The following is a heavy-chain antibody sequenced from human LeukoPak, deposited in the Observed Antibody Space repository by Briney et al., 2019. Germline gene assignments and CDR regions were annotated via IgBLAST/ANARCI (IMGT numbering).Heavy chain of an antibody. Sequence: LSLTCTVSGGSFSTYYWSWIRQAPGKGLEWVSYISSSGSTIYYADSVKGRFTISRDNAKNSLYLQMNSLRAEDTAVYYCARDRPNHPYYYYGMDVWGQGTTVTVSS. CDR2: ISSSGSTI. D-gene: IGHD1-14*01. V-gene: IGHV3-11*01. CDR3: ARDRPNHPYYYYGMDV. CDR1: GGSFSTYY. J-gene: IGHJ6*02.